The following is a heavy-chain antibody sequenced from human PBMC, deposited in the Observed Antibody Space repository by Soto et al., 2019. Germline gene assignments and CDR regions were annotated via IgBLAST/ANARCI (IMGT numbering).Heavy chain of an antibody. Sequence: SETLSLTCTVSGGSISSYYWSWIRQPPGKGLEWIGYIYYSGSTNYNPSLKSRVTISVDTSKNQFSLKPSSVTAADTAVYYCARDLRGGGYGSVTFDPWGQGTLVTVSS. CDR1: GGSISSYY. V-gene: IGHV4-59*01. J-gene: IGHJ5*02. CDR2: IYYSGST. D-gene: IGHD3-10*01. CDR3: ARDLRGGGYGSVTFDP.